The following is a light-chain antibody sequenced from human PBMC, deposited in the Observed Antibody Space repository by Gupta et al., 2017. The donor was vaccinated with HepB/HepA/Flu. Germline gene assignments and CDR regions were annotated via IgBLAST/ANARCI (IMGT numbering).Light chain of an antibody. CDR1: QNVLYSNNKDF. J-gene: IGKJ5*01. CDR2: LAS. CDR3: QRYYDTPIT. V-gene: IGKV4-1*01. Sequence: DIVMPQSPDPLAVSLGERSTINCKSSQNVLYSNNKDFLAWYQQKPGHPPKLLISLASTRESGVPDRFSGSGSGTDFTLTISSLQAEDVAVYYCQRYYDTPITFGQGTRLEIK.